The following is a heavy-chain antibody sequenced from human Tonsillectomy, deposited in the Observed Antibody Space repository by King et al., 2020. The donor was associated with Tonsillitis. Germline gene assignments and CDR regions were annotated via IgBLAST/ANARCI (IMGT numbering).Heavy chain of an antibody. D-gene: IGHD2-2*01. CDR1: GFTFSNYY. CDR3: ARADSGYSSTWSF. J-gene: IGHJ4*02. Sequence: VQLVESGGALVQPGGSLRLSCSASGFTFSNYYMNWVRQAPGKGLEWISYINADTTATYYADSVKGRFTISRDNAKGSLSLQMDSLRAEDTAVYYCARADSGYSSTWSFWGRGTLVTVSS. CDR2: INADTTAT. V-gene: IGHV3-48*01.